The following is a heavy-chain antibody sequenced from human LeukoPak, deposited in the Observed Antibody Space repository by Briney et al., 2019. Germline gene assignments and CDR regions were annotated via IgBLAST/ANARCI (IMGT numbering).Heavy chain of an antibody. D-gene: IGHD5-18*01. CDR1: GYTFTSYD. V-gene: IGHV1-8*01. Sequence: ASVKVSCKASGYTFTSYDINWVRQATGQGLEWMGWMNPNSGNTGYAQKFQGRVTMTRNTSISTAYMELSSLRSEDTAVYYCARVPGDPLTAMADFDYWGQGTLVTVSS. CDR2: MNPNSGNT. CDR3: ARVPGDPLTAMADFDY. J-gene: IGHJ4*02.